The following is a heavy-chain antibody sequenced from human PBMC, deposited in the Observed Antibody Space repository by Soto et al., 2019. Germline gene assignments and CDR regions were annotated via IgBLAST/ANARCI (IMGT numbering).Heavy chain of an antibody. Sequence: QVQLQESGPGLVKPSQTLSLTCTVSDGSISSGGYYWNWIRQYSGKGLEWIGYIYYSGSTFYNPSLKSRLIISLDPSKNQFSLKLSSVTAADTAVYYCARDRTGYFDDWGQGTLVTVSS. V-gene: IGHV4-31*03. CDR3: ARDRTGYFDD. J-gene: IGHJ4*02. CDR2: IYYSGST. CDR1: DGSISSGGYY.